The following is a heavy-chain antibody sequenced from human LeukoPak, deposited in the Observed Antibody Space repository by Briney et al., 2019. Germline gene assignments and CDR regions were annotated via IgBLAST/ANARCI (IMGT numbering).Heavy chain of an antibody. CDR3: AKDASTVTLHADY. CDR1: GFTFSSYT. Sequence: GGSLRLSCAASGFTFSSYTMNWVRQAPGKGLEWVSSISTSSSFIYYADSVKGRFTISRDNSKNTLYLQMNSLRPEDTAVYYCAKDASTVTLHADYWGQGTLVTVSS. CDR2: ISTSSSFI. V-gene: IGHV3-21*01. J-gene: IGHJ4*02. D-gene: IGHD4-17*01.